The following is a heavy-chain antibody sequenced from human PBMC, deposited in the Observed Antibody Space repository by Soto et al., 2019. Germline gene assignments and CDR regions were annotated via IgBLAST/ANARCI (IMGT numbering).Heavy chain of an antibody. J-gene: IGHJ4*02. CDR1: RFIFSSDG. Sequence: PGGCVRLCGASCRFIFSSDGMSWVRQAPGKGLEWVSAISGSGGSTYYADSVKGRFTISRDNSKNTLYLQMNSLRAEDTAVYYCAKARAQYYDFWSGYPVDYWGQGTLVTVSS. CDR3: AKARAQYYDFWSGYPVDY. D-gene: IGHD3-3*01. V-gene: IGHV3-23*01. CDR2: ISGSGGST.